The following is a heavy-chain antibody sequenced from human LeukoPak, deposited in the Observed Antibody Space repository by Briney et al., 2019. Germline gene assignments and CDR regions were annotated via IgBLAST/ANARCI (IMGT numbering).Heavy chain of an antibody. D-gene: IGHD2-2*01. V-gene: IGHV3-15*01. CDR1: GFTFSNAW. CDR3: TTSLVSRDVDY. Sequence: PGGSLRLSCAASGFTFSNAWVSWVRQAPGKGLEWVGRIKSKTDGGTTDYAAPVKGRFTISRDDSKNTLYLQMNSLKTEDTAVYYCTTSLVSRDVDYWGQGTLVTVSS. CDR2: IKSKTDGGTT. J-gene: IGHJ4*02.